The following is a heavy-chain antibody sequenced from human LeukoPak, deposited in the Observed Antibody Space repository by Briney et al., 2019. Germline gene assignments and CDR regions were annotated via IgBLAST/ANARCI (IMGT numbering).Heavy chain of an antibody. J-gene: IGHJ1*01. CDR2: TNTDGSST. D-gene: IGHD4-23*01. CDR3: YGANAEH. V-gene: IGHV3-74*03. CDR1: GFNFSNYW. Sequence: QPGGSLRLSCAAPGFNFSNYWMHWVRQAPGKGLVWVSGTNTDGSSTMYADSVKGRFTIARDNAKNTLYLQMNSLRAEDTAVYYCYGANAEHWGQGTLVTVSS.